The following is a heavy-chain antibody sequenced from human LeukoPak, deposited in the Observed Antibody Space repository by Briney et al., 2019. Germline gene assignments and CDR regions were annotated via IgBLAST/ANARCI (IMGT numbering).Heavy chain of an antibody. CDR2: ISGSGGST. D-gene: IGHD6-13*01. CDR1: GFTFSSYA. Sequence: GGYLRLSCAASGFTFSSYALSWVPQAPGKGLKWFSAISGSGGSTYYADSVKGRFTISRDNSKNTLYLQMNSLRAEDTAVYYCAKDSSPVYYYYGMDVWGQGTTVTVSS. J-gene: IGHJ6*02. CDR3: AKDSSPVYYYYGMDV. V-gene: IGHV3-23*01.